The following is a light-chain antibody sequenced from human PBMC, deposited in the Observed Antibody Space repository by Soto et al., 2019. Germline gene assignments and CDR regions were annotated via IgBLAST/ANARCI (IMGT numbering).Light chain of an antibody. CDR3: QQYNTASPRT. J-gene: IGKJ1*01. Sequence: DIQMTQSPSTLSASLGDRVTITCRASQNVNDWLAWYQHKPGKAPKLLIYKTSTLDSGVPPRFSGSGSGTEFTLTISSLQPDDFASYYCQQYNTASPRTFGQGTKVEIK. V-gene: IGKV1-5*03. CDR1: QNVNDW. CDR2: KTS.